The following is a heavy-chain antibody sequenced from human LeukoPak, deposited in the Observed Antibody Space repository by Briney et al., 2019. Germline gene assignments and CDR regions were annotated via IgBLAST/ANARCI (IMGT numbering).Heavy chain of an antibody. CDR2: IYYSGST. J-gene: IGHJ4*02. CDR1: GGSISSSSYY. CDR3: ARLTRFGGN. D-gene: IGHD3-10*01. V-gene: IGHV4-39*01. Sequence: SETLSLTCTVSGGSISSSSYYWGWIRQPPGKGLKWIGSIYYSGSTYYNPSLKSRVTISVDTSKNQFSLKLSSVTAADTAVYYCARLTRFGGNWGQGTLVTVSS.